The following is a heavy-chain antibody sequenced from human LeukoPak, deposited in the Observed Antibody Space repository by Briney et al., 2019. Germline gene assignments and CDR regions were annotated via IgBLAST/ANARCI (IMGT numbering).Heavy chain of an antibody. V-gene: IGHV1-69*04. D-gene: IGHD3/OR15-3a*01. CDR1: GGTFSCYA. J-gene: IGHJ3*02. CDR3: ATGAIILGRGAFDI. Sequence: ASVKVSCKASGGTFSCYAISWVRQAPGQGLEWMGRIIPILGIANYAQKFQGRVTITADKSTSTAYMELSSLRSEDTAVYYCATGAIILGRGAFDIWGQGTMVTVSS. CDR2: IIPILGIA.